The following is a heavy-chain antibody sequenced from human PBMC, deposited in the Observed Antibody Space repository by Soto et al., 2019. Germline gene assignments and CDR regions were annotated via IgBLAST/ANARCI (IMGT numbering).Heavy chain of an antibody. CDR2: IYHSGST. Sequence: QLQLQESGSGLVRPSQTLSLTCAVSGGSISSGGYSWNWIRQPPGKGLEWIGYIYHSGSTLYNPSLKSRVTTSVDKSKTPFSLKLSSVTAADTAVYYCARDQLEGNWFDPWGQGTLVTVSS. V-gene: IGHV4-30-2*01. D-gene: IGHD1-1*01. J-gene: IGHJ5*02. CDR1: GGSISSGGYS. CDR3: ARDQLEGNWFDP.